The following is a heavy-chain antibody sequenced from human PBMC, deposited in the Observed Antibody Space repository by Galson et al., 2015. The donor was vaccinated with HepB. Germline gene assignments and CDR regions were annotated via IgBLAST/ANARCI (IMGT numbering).Heavy chain of an antibody. D-gene: IGHD3-3*01. CDR2: INPNSGGT. CDR3: ARDFPAATIFGVVRAFDI. CDR1: GYTFTGYY. Sequence: SCKASGYTFTGYYMRWVRQAPGQGLEWMGWINPNSGGTNYAQKFQGRVTMTRDTSISTAYMELSRLRSDDTAVYYCARDFPAATIFGVVRAFDIWGQGTMVTVSS. V-gene: IGHV1-2*02. J-gene: IGHJ3*02.